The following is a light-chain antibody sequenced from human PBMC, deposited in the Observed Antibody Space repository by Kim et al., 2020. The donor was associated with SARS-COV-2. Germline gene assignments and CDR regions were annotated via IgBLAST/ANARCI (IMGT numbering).Light chain of an antibody. V-gene: IGLV1-40*01. Sequence: QSVLTQPPSMSGAPGQSVTISCTGSSSNIGAGYEVHWYQQLPGTAPKLLIYNDYRRPSGVPDRFSGSRSATSASLAITGLQAEDEADYYCQSYDTGLSGIIFGGGTKVTVL. CDR3: QSYDTGLSGII. J-gene: IGLJ2*01. CDR2: NDY. CDR1: SSNIGAGYE.